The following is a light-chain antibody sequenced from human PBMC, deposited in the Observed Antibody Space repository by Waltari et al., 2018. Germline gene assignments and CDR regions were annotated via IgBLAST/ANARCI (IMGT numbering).Light chain of an antibody. CDR3: QHYDTSPPTYT. CDR1: QSVSSSY. CDR2: GAS. Sequence: EIVLTQSPGTLPLSPGERATLSCRASQSVSSSYLAWYQQKPGQAPRLLIYGASSRATGIPDRFSGSGSGTDFTLTISRLEPEDFAVYYCQHYDTSPPTYTFGQGTKLEIK. J-gene: IGKJ2*01. V-gene: IGKV3-20*01.